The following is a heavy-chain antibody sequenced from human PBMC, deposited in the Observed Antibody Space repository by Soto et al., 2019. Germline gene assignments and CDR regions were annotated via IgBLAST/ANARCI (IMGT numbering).Heavy chain of an antibody. CDR3: ARDSPPYDFWSGYDKTGGDWYFDL. CDR1: GDSISSYY. D-gene: IGHD3-3*01. CDR2: IEYSGSS. V-gene: IGHV4-59*12. Sequence: SETLSLTCTVSGDSISSYYWSWILQPPGKGLEWIGYIEYSGSSNYNPSLRSRVTISKDTSKNKLSLKLSSVTAADTAVYYCARDSPPYDFWSGYDKTGGDWYFDLWGRGTLVTVSS. J-gene: IGHJ2*01.